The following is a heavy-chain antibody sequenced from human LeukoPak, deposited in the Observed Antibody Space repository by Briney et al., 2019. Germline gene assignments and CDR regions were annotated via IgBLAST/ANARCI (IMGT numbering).Heavy chain of an antibody. J-gene: IGHJ4*02. CDR3: ARSLWPEDY. Sequence: GGSLRLSCTASGFTFSNAWMSWVRQAPGKGLEWVANIKKDGSEKNYVDSVKGRFTISRDNAKTSLYLQMNSLRAEDTAVYYCARSLWPEDYWGQGTLVTVSS. CDR1: GFTFSNAW. D-gene: IGHD5-18*01. CDR2: IKKDGSEK. V-gene: IGHV3-7*01.